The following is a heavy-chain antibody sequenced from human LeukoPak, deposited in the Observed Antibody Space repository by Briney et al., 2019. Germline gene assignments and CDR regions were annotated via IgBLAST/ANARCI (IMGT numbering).Heavy chain of an antibody. CDR1: GYTFTSYD. Sequence: GASVKVSCKASGYTFTSYDINWVRQATGQGLERMGWMNPNSGNTGYAQKFQGRVTITRNTSISTAYMELSSLRSEDTAVYYCAIVDDFWSGYPSSYWGQGTLVTVSS. CDR2: MNPNSGNT. V-gene: IGHV1-8*03. J-gene: IGHJ4*02. CDR3: AIVDDFWSGYPSSY. D-gene: IGHD3-3*01.